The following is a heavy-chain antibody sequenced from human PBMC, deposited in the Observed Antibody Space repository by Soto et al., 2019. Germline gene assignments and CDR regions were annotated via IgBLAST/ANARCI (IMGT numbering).Heavy chain of an antibody. V-gene: IGHV4-31*03. CDR1: GDSISSGGYY. CDR3: ASVTPAAGTPY. Sequence: VQLQESGPALVKPSQTLSLTCSVSGDSISSGGYYWSWIRQHPGKGLEWVGSIDYSGSTCYNSPLKSRLTITAAMSKSQVSRNLSPVTAADTGVYYCASVTPAAGTPYWGPGTLVTVSS. CDR2: IDYSGST. D-gene: IGHD6-13*01. J-gene: IGHJ4*02.